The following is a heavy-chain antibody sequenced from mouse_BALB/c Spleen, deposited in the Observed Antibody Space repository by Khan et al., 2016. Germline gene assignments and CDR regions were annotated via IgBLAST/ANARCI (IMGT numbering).Heavy chain of an antibody. J-gene: IGHJ4*01. Sequence: QIQLVQSGPELKKPGETVKISCKASGYTFTNYGMNWVKQAPGKGLKWMGWINTYTGEPTYADDFKGRFAFSLETSASTAYLQINNLKNEDTATYLSARWLLRYYAMDYWGQGTSVTVSS. CDR3: ARWLLRYYAMDY. V-gene: IGHV9-3-1*01. D-gene: IGHD2-3*01. CDR1: GYTFTNYG. CDR2: INTYTGEP.